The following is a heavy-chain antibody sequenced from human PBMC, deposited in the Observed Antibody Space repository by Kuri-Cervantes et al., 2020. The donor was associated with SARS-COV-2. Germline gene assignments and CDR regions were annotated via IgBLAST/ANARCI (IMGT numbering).Heavy chain of an antibody. CDR2: INHSGST. V-gene: IGHV4-4*02. D-gene: IGHD6-13*01. Sequence: SETLSLTCAVSGGSISSSNWWSWVRQPPGKGLEWIGEINHSGSTNYNPSLKSRVTISVDTSKNQFSLKLSSVTAADTAVYYCARDRIAAAGNWFDPWGQGTLVTVSS. CDR1: GGSISSSNW. CDR3: ARDRIAAAGNWFDP. J-gene: IGHJ5*02.